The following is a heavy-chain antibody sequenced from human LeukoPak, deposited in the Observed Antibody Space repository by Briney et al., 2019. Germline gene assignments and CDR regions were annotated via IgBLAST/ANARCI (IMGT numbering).Heavy chain of an antibody. V-gene: IGHV4-4*07. CDR3: AREMDSSGYYWLDY. D-gene: IGHD3-22*01. Sequence: PSETLSLTCRVSGGSISSYHWSWIRQPAGKELEWVGRIFHSGSTDYNPSLKSRVTMSVDTSENQFSLNKTSVTAADTAVYYCAREMDSSGYYWLDYWGRGTLVTVSS. CDR2: IFHSGST. J-gene: IGHJ4*02. CDR1: GGSISSYH.